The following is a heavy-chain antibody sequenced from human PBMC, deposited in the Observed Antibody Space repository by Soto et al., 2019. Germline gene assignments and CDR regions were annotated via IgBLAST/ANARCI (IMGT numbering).Heavy chain of an antibody. CDR2: ISSSSSYI. CDR1: GFTFSSYS. V-gene: IGHV3-21*01. Sequence: EVQLVESGGGLVKPGGSLRLSCAASGFTFSSYSMNWVRQAPGKGLEWVSSISSSSSYIYYADSVKGRFTISRDNAKNSQYLQINSLRAEDTAVYYCATPYTLMTTVTGGNYWGQGTLVTVSS. CDR3: ATPYTLMTTVTGGNY. D-gene: IGHD4-17*01. J-gene: IGHJ4*02.